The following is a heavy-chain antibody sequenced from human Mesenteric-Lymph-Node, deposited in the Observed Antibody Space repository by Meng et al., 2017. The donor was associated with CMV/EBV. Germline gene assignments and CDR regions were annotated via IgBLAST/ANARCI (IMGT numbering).Heavy chain of an antibody. Sequence: GSLRLSCTVSGGSISSSSYYWGWIRQPPGKGLEWIGSIYYSGNTYYNPSLKSRVTISVDTSKNQFSLKLSSVTAADTAVYYCARLESSGGGGYYFDYWGQGTLVTVSS. CDR2: IYYSGNT. D-gene: IGHD6-19*01. J-gene: IGHJ4*02. V-gene: IGHV4-39*01. CDR3: ARLESSGGGGYYFDY. CDR1: GGSISSSSYY.